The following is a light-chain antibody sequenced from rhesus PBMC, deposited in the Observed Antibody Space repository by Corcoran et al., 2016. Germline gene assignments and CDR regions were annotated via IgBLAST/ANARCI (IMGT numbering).Light chain of an antibody. CDR1: QSVTSS. J-gene: IGKJ4*01. V-gene: IGKV3-35*01. Sequence: EILMTQSPATLSLSPGERATLYCRASQSVTSSLAWYQQKHGQPSKLLIYNTSNRAPGIPDRFSGSWAVTSFTLTIISLEPEDAGNYYCQQDYAWPLTFGGGTKVELK. CDR2: NTS. CDR3: QQDYAWPLT.